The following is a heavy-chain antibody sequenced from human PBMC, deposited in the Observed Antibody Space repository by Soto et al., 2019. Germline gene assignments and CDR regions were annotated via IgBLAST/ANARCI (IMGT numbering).Heavy chain of an antibody. CDR3: ARGETYLGV. J-gene: IGHJ6*02. V-gene: IGHV1-69*01. CDR2: IIPIFSSR. CDR1: RDTFNKYA. Sequence: QVQLVQSGAEVKKPGSSVKVSCKTSRDTFNKYAFNWVRQAPGQGLEWMGWIIPIFSSRNYAEKFQGRVTITADDPTSTAYMELRSLRFEDTAVYYCARGETYLGVWGQGTTVTVSS.